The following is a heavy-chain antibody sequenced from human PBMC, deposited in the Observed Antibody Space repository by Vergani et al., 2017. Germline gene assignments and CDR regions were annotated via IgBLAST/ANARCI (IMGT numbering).Heavy chain of an antibody. J-gene: IGHJ4*02. CDR1: GFTFSNSA. Sequence: EVHLLESGGGLVQSGGSLRLSCAASGFTFSNSAVSWVRQAPGRGLAWVSSISGPGLSTYYADSVKGRFYISRDNSKNTLYLQMNSLRAEDTAVYYCARGASGDYVSSFDYWGQGTLVTVSS. CDR2: ISGPGLST. V-gene: IGHV3-23*01. D-gene: IGHD4-17*01. CDR3: ARGASGDYVSSFDY.